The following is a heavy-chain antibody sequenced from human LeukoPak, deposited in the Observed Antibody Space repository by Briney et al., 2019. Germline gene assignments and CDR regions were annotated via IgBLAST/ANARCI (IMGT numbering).Heavy chain of an antibody. CDR2: IYYSGST. V-gene: IGHV4-59*01. Sequence: SETLSPTCTVSGGSISSYYWSWIRQPPGKGLEWIGYIYYSGSTNYNPSLKSRVTISVDTSKNQFSLKLSSVTAADTAAYYCARNLYSSSWGGAFDIWGQGTMVTVSS. J-gene: IGHJ3*02. CDR1: GGSISSYY. CDR3: ARNLYSSSWGGAFDI. D-gene: IGHD6-13*01.